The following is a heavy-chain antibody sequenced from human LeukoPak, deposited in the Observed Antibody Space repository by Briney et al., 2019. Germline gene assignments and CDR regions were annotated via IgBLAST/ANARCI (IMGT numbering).Heavy chain of an antibody. J-gene: IGHJ3*02. CDR1: GGSISSYY. CDR2: IYTSGST. Sequence: SETLSLTCTVSGGSISSYYWSWIRQPAGKGLEWIGRIYTSGSTNYNPSLKSRVTMSVDTSKNQFSLKLSSVTAADTAVYYCASASLFWSGYYGAALDAFDIWGQGTMVTVSS. D-gene: IGHD3-3*01. V-gene: IGHV4-4*07. CDR3: ASASLFWSGYYGAALDAFDI.